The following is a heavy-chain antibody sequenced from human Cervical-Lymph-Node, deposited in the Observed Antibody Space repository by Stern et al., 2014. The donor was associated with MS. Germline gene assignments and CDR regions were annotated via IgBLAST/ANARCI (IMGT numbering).Heavy chain of an antibody. CDR1: SGFIGNNY. D-gene: IGHD3-16*02. J-gene: IGHJ4*02. CDR2: LYYSGST. Sequence: QLQLQESGPGLVKPSETLSLMCSVSSGFIGNNYWSWIRQPPGKGLEWIGHLYYSGSTYYTPSLKRRVTISLDTSKNQLSLRLSSVTAADTAVYYCARAGPYDYIWGNFRHRAFYFDSWGQGALVTVSS. CDR3: ARAGPYDYIWGNFRHRAFYFDS. V-gene: IGHV4-59*01.